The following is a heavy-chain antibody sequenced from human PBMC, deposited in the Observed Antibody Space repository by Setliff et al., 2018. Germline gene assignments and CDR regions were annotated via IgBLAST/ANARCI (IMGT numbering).Heavy chain of an antibody. CDR2: INNYNFNT. V-gene: IGHV1-18*04. Sequence: ASVKVSCKASGYIFAGYYMHWVRQAPGQGLEWMGWINNYNFNTQYAQKFQGRVTVSTDTSTTTAYLELRFLRPDDTALYYCARDGVAGLPVDWGQGTLVTVSS. J-gene: IGHJ4*02. CDR3: ARDGVAGLPVD. D-gene: IGHD6-19*01. CDR1: GYIFAGYY.